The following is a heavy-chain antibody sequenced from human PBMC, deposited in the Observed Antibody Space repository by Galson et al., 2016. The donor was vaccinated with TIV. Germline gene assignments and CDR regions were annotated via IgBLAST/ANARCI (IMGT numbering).Heavy chain of an antibody. J-gene: IGHJ5*02. V-gene: IGHV1-3*01. D-gene: IGHD6-13*01. CDR3: ARGGLIAVAGPNWFDP. CDR2: INAGNGNT. Sequence: SVKVSCKASGYIFTTYAIHWVRQAPGQRLEWMGWINAGNGNTNYSQTFQGRVTFTRDTSASTADMELSSLRSADTAVYYCARGGLIAVAGPNWFDPWGQGTLVTVSS. CDR1: GYIFTTYA.